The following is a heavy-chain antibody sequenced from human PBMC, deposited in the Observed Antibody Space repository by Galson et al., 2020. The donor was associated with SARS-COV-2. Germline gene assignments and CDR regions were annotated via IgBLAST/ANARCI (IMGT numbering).Heavy chain of an antibody. D-gene: IGHD1-7*01. V-gene: IGHV3-64D*06. J-gene: IGHJ5*02. CDR1: GFTFSSYA. Sequence: GGSLRLSCSASGFTFSSYAMHWVRQAPGKGLEYVSAISSNGGSTYYADSVKGRFTISRDNSKNTLYLQMSSLRAEDTAVYYCVKGGAITGTTFSNWFDPWGQGTLVTVSS. CDR2: ISSNGGST. CDR3: VKGGAITGTTFSNWFDP.